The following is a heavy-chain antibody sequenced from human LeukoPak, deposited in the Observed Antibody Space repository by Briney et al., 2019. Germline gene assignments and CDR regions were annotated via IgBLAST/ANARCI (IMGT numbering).Heavy chain of an antibody. Sequence: PSETLSLTCTVSSGSISSGSYYWGWIRQPPGKGLEWIGSIYYRGGTYYNPSLESRVTISVDTSKNQFSLNLSSVTAADTAVYYCARLPDYYYFYMDVWGKGTTVTVSS. J-gene: IGHJ6*03. V-gene: IGHV4-39*01. CDR1: SGSISSGSYY. CDR3: ARLPDYYYFYMDV. CDR2: IYYRGGT.